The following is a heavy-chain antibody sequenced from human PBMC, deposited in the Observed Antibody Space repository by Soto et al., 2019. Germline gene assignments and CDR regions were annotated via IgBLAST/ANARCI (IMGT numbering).Heavy chain of an antibody. CDR1: GFTFGIYA. CDR3: ARVAPEYSSTPRRFDF. D-gene: IGHD6-13*01. Sequence: GGSLRLSCAASGFTFGIYAMSWVRQAPGKELEWVSSISGSGGSIYYAHSVKSRFTISRDKTKNTLDLQMNSLRADDTAVYHCARVAPEYSSTPRRFDFWGQGTLVTVSS. CDR2: ISGSGGSI. J-gene: IGHJ4*02. V-gene: IGHV3-23*01.